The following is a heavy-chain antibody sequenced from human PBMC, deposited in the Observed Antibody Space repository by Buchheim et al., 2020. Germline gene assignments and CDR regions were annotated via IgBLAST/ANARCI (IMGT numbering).Heavy chain of an antibody. D-gene: IGHD2-15*01. J-gene: IGHJ4*02. CDR1: GGSISRGGYY. Sequence: QVQLQESGPGLVKPSQTLSLTCTVSGGSISRGGYYWSWIRQHPGKGLEWIGYIYCSGSTYYNPSLKRRVTLSVEPSKNQFSLKLSSVTAADTAVYYCARGGVVAATGIDYWGQGTL. CDR2: IYCSGST. CDR3: ARGGVVAATGIDY. V-gene: IGHV4-31*03.